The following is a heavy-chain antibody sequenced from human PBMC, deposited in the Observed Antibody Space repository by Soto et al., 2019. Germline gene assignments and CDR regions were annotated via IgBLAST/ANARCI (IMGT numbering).Heavy chain of an antibody. V-gene: IGHV3-15*01. CDR3: TTMVATTLYYYYYGMDV. Sequence: PGGSLRLSCAASGFTFSNAWMSWVRQAPGKGLEWVGRIKSKTDGGTTDYAAPVKGRFTISRDDSKNTLYLQMNSLKTEDTAVYYCTTMVATTLYYYYYGMDVWGQGTTVTVSS. CDR2: IKSKTDGGTT. CDR1: GFTFSNAW. J-gene: IGHJ6*02. D-gene: IGHD5-12*01.